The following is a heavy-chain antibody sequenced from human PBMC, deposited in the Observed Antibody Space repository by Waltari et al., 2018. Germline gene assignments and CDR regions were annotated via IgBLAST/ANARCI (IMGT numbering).Heavy chain of an antibody. D-gene: IGHD3-10*01. V-gene: IGHV4-30-4*08. CDR1: GGSISSGVYY. Sequence: QVQLQESGPGLVKPSQTLSLTCTVSGGSISSGVYYWSWIRQPPGKGLDWIGYIYYSESTYYTPARKSRVTISVDTSKSKVSLQLSSVTAADTAVYYCARESVDVVQGVSHPGAFDIWGQGTMVTVSS. CDR2: IYYSEST. J-gene: IGHJ3*02. CDR3: ARESVDVVQGVSHPGAFDI.